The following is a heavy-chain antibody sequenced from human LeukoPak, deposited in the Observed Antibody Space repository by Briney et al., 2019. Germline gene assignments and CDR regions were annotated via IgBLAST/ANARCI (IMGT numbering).Heavy chain of an antibody. D-gene: IGHD1-7*01. J-gene: IGHJ4*02. Sequence: PGGSLRLSCAASGFRFTDYAMHWVRQAPGKGLEWVSGIDWISHGIDYADSVKGRFTISRDNAKNSLYLQMNSLRAEDTAVYYCARVRGNFGNYRVDYWGQGTLVTVSS. CDR2: IDWISHGI. CDR1: GFRFTDYA. CDR3: ARVRGNFGNYRVDY. V-gene: IGHV3-9*01.